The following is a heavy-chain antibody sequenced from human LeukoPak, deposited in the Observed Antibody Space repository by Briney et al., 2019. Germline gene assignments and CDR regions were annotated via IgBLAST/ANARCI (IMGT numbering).Heavy chain of an antibody. V-gene: IGHV1-3*01. Sequence: ASVKVSCKASGYTFTSYAMHWVRQAPGQRLEWMGWINAGNGNTKYSQKFQGRVTITRDTSASTAYMELSSLGSEDTAVYYCAREVGDGYNSYYFDYWGQGTLVTVSS. CDR2: INAGNGNT. CDR3: AREVGDGYNSYYFDY. CDR1: GYTFTSYA. D-gene: IGHD5-24*01. J-gene: IGHJ4*02.